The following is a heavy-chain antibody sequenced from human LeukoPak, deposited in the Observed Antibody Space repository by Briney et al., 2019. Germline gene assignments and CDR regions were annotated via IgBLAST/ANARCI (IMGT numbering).Heavy chain of an antibody. CDR3: ARGRGDPGVTIFGVVIHYYYYGMDV. V-gene: IGHV3-7*01. CDR2: INQEGSEK. D-gene: IGHD3-3*01. CDR1: GFTFSSYW. Sequence: GGSLRLSCAASGFTFSSYWMSWVRQAPGKGLEGVANINQEGSEKYYVDSVKGRFTISRDNAKNSLYLQMNSLRAEDTAVYYCARGRGDPGVTIFGVVIHYYYYGMDVWGQGTTVTVSS. J-gene: IGHJ6*02.